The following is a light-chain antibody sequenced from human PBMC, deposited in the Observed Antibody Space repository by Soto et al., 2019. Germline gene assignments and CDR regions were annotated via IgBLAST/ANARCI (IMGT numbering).Light chain of an antibody. V-gene: IGKV1-39*01. J-gene: IGKJ4*01. CDR2: AAS. CDR1: QSISSY. Sequence: DIQMPQSPSSLSASVGDRVTITCRASQSISSYLNWYQQKPGKAPKLLIYAASSLQSGVPSRFSGSGSGTYFTITISSLQPEDFATYYCQQSYSTPLTFGGGTKVELK. CDR3: QQSYSTPLT.